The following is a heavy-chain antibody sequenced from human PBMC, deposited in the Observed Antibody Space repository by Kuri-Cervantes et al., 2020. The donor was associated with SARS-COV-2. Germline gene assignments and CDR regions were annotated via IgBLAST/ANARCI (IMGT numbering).Heavy chain of an antibody. J-gene: IGHJ4*02. D-gene: IGHD7-27*01. CDR2: IGPSGTTK. Sequence: GGSLRLSCAASGFTFNGYWMSWVRQAPGKGLEWVSNIGPSGTTKYYADSVKGRFTISKESGENSLYLHMNSLRGDDTAVYYCARDLRMGKSLDYWGQGTLVTVSS. V-gene: IGHV3-48*04. CDR1: GFTFNGYW. CDR3: ARDLRMGKSLDY.